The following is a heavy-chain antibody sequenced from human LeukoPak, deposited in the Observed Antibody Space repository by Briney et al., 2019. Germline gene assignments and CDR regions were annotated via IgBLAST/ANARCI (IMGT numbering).Heavy chain of an antibody. V-gene: IGHV4-59*01. CDR2: IYYTGST. CDR3: ARVGFGNTPHPIDY. D-gene: IGHD4-23*01. CDR1: GGSISSYY. Sequence: PSKTLSLTCTVSGGSISSYYWSWIRQPPGKGLEWIGYIYYTGSTSYNPSLKSRVTISVDTSKNQFSLKLRSVTAADTAVYYCARVGFGNTPHPIDYWGQGTLVTVSS. J-gene: IGHJ4*02.